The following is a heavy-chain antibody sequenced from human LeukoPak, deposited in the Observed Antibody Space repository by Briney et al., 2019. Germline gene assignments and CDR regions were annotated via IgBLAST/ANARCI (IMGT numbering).Heavy chain of an antibody. CDR2: IYHSGST. Sequence: SETLSLTCTVSGYSISSGYYWGWIRQPPGKGLEWIGSIYHSGSTYYNPSLKSRVTISVDTSKNQFSLELSSVTAADTAVYYCAGRAGGLHYWGQGTLVTVSS. CDR3: AGRAGGLHY. D-gene: IGHD3-16*01. V-gene: IGHV4-38-2*02. CDR1: GYSISSGYY. J-gene: IGHJ4*02.